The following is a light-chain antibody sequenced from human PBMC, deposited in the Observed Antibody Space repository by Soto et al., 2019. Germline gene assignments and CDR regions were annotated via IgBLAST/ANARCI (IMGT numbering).Light chain of an antibody. V-gene: IGKV3-20*01. CDR2: ASS. CDR3: QQYATSPFT. J-gene: IGKJ3*01. Sequence: EIVLTQSPATLSLSPGERATLSCRASQSVGSSYLAWYQQTPGPAPRVLIYASSSRATGIPDRFSGSGSGTDFTLTISSLEPEDFAVYYCQQYATSPFTFGPGTKVDIK. CDR1: QSVGSSY.